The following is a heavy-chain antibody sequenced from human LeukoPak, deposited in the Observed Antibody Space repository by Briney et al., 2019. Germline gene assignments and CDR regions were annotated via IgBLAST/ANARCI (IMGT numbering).Heavy chain of an antibody. Sequence: GGSLRLSCAASGFTFSSYSMNWVRQAPGKGLEWVSSISSSSSYIYYADSVKGRFTISRDNAKNSLYLQMNSLRAEDTAVYYCARAFGGYYYYIDVWGKGTTVTVSS. CDR2: ISSSSSYI. CDR1: GFTFSSYS. D-gene: IGHD4-23*01. V-gene: IGHV3-21*01. J-gene: IGHJ6*03. CDR3: ARAFGGYYYYIDV.